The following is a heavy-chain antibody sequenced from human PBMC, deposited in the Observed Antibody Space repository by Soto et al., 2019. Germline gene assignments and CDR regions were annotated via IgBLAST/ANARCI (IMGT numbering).Heavy chain of an antibody. V-gene: IGHV1-2*02. CDR3: TSEVGVIGTEGAVNVAFDI. D-gene: IGHD3-16*02. CDR1: GYSLSDYF. CDR2: INPNRGDT. Sequence: ASVKVSFKASGYSLSDYFMQWVRQAPGQGLEWMGWINPNRGDTHYSPKCQGRVTLTRDTSINTAYMELNRLRSEDTAVYWCTSEVGVIGTEGAVNVAFDIWGQ. J-gene: IGHJ3*02.